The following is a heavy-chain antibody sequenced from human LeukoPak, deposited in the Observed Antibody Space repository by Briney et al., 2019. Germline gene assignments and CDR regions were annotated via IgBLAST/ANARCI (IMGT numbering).Heavy chain of an antibody. J-gene: IGHJ4*02. CDR3: ARGTSWVDY. CDR1: GGTFSSYA. V-gene: IGHV1-69*04. CDR2: IIPILGIA. Sequence: SVTVSCKASGGTFSSYAISWVRQAPGQGLEWMGRIIPILGIANYAQKFQGRVTITADKSTSTAYMELSSLRSEDTAVYYCARGTSWVDYWGQGTLVTVSS. D-gene: IGHD2-2*01.